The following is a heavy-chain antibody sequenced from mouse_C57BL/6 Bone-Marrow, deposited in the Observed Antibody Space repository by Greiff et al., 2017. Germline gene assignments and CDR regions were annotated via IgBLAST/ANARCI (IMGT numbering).Heavy chain of an antibody. Sequence: QVQLKQSGAELARPGASVKLSCKASGYTFTSYGISWVKQRTGQGLEWIGEIYPRSGNTYYNEKFKGKATLTADKSSSTAYMELRSLTSEDSAVYFCARRDYSTFDYWGQGTTLTVSS. J-gene: IGHJ2*01. CDR3: ARRDYSTFDY. CDR1: GYTFTSYG. V-gene: IGHV1-81*01. D-gene: IGHD2-5*01. CDR2: IYPRSGNT.